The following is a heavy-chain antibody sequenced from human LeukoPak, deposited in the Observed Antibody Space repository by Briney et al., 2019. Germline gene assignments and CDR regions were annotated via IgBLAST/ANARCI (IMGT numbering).Heavy chain of an antibody. CDR2: IYYSGST. J-gene: IGHJ4*02. D-gene: IGHD4-17*01. CDR1: GGSISSGDYY. CDR3: AVTYGDYPFDY. V-gene: IGHV4-30-4*01. Sequence: SETLSLTCTVSGGSISSGDYYWSWIRQPPGKGLEWIGYIYYSGSTYYNPSLMSRVTISVDTSKNQFSLKLSSVTAADTAVYYCAVTYGDYPFDYWGQGALVTVSS.